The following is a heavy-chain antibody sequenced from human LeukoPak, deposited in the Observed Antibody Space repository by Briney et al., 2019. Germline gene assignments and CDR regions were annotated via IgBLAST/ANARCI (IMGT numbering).Heavy chain of an antibody. J-gene: IGHJ4*02. CDR1: GFSVSAHY. CDR3: ARDEDAL. D-gene: IGHD2-2*01. V-gene: IGHV3-53*01. CDR2: LYTGGDT. Sequence: GGSLRLSCAVSGFSVSAHYMSWVRQAPGKGLECVSFLYTGGDTYYADSVKGRFTISRDNAKNSLYLQMNSLRDEDTAVYYCARDEDALGGQGTLVTVSS.